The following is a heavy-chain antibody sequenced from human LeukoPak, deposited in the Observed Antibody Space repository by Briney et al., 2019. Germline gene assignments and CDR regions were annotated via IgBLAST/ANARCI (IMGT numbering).Heavy chain of an antibody. D-gene: IGHD6-13*01. Sequence: SETLSLTCTVSGGSISNYYWSWMRQPPGRGLEWIGYIYYDGSTYYNPSLKSRVTISVDTSKNQFSLKLSSVTAADTAVYYCARHRYSSSWCAYWGQGILVTVSS. CDR2: IYYDGST. V-gene: IGHV4-59*08. CDR3: ARHRYSSSWCAY. J-gene: IGHJ4*02. CDR1: GGSISNYY.